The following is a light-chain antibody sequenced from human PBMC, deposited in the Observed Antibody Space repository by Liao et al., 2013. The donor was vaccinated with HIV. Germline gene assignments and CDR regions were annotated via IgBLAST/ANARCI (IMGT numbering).Light chain of an antibody. V-gene: IGLV3-1*01. CDR3: QAWDRGTVV. CDR1: KLGDKY. CDR2: QDD. Sequence: SYELTQPPSVSVSPGQTASITCSGDKLGDKYACWYQQKPGQSPVLVIYQDDKRPSGIPDRFTGSNSGNTATLTISGTQAMDEADFYCQAWDRGTVVFGGGTKLTVL. J-gene: IGLJ3*02.